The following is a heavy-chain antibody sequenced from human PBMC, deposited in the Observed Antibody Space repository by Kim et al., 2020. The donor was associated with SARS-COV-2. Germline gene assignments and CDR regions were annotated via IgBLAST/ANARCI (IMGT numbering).Heavy chain of an antibody. Sequence: GGSLRLSCAASGYTFSGSTIHWVRQTSGRGLVWVGRIRTQSNGYATSYAASVTGRFTLSRDDSKDTAYLQMTSLKSEDTALYYCTTLGPAFWGQGTLATV. CDR1: GYTFSGST. CDR3: TTLGPAF. J-gene: IGHJ1*01. CDR2: IRTQSNGYAT. V-gene: IGHV3-73*01.